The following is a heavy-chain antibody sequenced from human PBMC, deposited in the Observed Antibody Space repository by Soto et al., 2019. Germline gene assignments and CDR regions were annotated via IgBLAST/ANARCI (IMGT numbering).Heavy chain of an antibody. V-gene: IGHV3-23*01. CDR3: AKDPTTVGFFDS. CDR2: ISGSGDTT. D-gene: IGHD4-17*01. CDR1: GFTFSSYA. J-gene: IGHJ4*02. Sequence: EVQLLESGGGLVQPGGSLRLSCAASGFTFSSYAMSWVRQAPGKGLEWVSAISGSGDTTQYADSVKGRFTISRDNSKNTLYLQMNSPRAEDTAVYYCAKDPTTVGFFDSWCQGTLVTVSS.